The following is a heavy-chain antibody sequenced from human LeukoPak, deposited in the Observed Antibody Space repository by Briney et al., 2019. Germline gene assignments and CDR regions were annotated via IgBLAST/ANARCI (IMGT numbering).Heavy chain of an antibody. CDR2: IYISGST. V-gene: IGHV4-61*02. CDR3: ARRRSTSPQYMDV. J-gene: IGHJ6*03. CDR1: GGSISSGSYY. D-gene: IGHD2-2*01. Sequence: SETLSLTCAVSGGSISSGSYYWSWIRQPAGKGLEWIGRIYISGSTNYNPSLKSRVTISVDTSKNQFSLKLSSVTAADTAVYYCARRRSTSPQYMDVWGKGTTVTVSS.